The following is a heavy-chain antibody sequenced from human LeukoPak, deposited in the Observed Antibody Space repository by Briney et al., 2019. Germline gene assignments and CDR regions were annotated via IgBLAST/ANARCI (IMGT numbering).Heavy chain of an antibody. Sequence: GGSLRLSCAASGFTFSGYGMHWVRQAPGKGLEWVAVIWSDGTNKYYADSVKGRFTNSRDNSKNTLYLQMNSLRAEDTAVYYCAKGVVSGSPYYFDYWGQGTLVTVSS. CDR3: AKGVVSGSPYYFDY. D-gene: IGHD1-26*01. J-gene: IGHJ4*02. CDR2: IWSDGTNK. V-gene: IGHV3-33*06. CDR1: GFTFSGYG.